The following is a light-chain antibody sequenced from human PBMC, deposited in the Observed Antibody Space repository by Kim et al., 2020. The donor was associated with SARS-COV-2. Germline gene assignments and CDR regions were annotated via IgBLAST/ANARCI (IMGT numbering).Light chain of an antibody. CDR1: RSRTPAGND. CDR3: QPCDRSVGGFYV. Sequence: VNVSFTGRRSRTPAGNDGHWYRQLPGTAPTLHIYGNTTRPSGVPERFRGSTCGASASLSISGVQAEDVADYYCQPCDRSVGGFYVLGYGTKVTVL. CDR2: GNT. V-gene: IGLV1-40*03. J-gene: IGLJ1*01.